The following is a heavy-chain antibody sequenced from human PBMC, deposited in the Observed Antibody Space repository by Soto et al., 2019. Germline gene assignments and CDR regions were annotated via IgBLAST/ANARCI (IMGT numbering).Heavy chain of an antibody. J-gene: IGHJ4*02. CDR3: ARDRDDYGSGNYYNRIGF. V-gene: IGHV1-69*01. CDR2: IIPLFGTP. CDR1: GGIFSTYA. D-gene: IGHD3-10*01. Sequence: QVQLVQSGAEVKKPGSSVKVSCKASGGIFSTYAISWLRQAPGQGLEWMGGIIPLFGTPNYAQRFQGSVPITADESTSRAYTELSRLRSEDTAVYYCARDRDDYGSGNYYNRIGFWGQGTLVTVSS.